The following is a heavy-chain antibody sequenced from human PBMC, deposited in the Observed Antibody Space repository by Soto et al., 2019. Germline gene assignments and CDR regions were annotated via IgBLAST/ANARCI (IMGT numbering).Heavy chain of an antibody. CDR3: ASRKSSPYFDY. Sequence: SETLSLTCTVSGGSISSYYWSWFRQPPGKGLEWIGNIYYSGSTYYNPSLKSRVTISIDTSKNQFSLKLSSVTAADTAAYYCASRKSSPYFDYWGQGNLVTVS. V-gene: IGHV4-59*06. CDR2: IYYSGST. D-gene: IGHD3-10*01. J-gene: IGHJ4*02. CDR1: GGSISSYY.